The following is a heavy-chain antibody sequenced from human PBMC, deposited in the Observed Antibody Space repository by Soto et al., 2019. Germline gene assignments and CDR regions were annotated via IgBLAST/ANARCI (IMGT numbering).Heavy chain of an antibody. CDR1: GGSISSGDYY. D-gene: IGHD6-13*01. CDR2: IYYSGST. J-gene: IGHJ4*02. Sequence: SETLSLTCTVSGGSISSGDYYWSWIRQPPGKGLEWIGYIYYSGSTYYNPSLKSPVTISVDTSKNQFSLKLSSVTAADTAVFYCARVIAAAGMSFDYWGQGTLVTVSS. V-gene: IGHV4-30-4*01. CDR3: ARVIAAAGMSFDY.